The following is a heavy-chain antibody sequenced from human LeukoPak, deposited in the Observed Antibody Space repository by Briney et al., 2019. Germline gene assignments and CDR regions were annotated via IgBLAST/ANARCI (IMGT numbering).Heavy chain of an antibody. V-gene: IGHV4-59*01. Sequence: SETLSLTCTVSGGSISSYYWSWIRQPPGKGLEWIGYIYYSGSTNYNPSLKSRVTISVDTSKNQFSLKLSSVTAADTAVYYCVRVLDAAFDIWGQGTMVTVSS. CDR1: GGSISSYY. CDR2: IYYSGST. D-gene: IGHD2-15*01. J-gene: IGHJ3*02. CDR3: VRVLDAAFDI.